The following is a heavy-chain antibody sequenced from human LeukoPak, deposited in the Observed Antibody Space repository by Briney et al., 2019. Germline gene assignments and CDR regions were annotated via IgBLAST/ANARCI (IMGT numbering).Heavy chain of an antibody. V-gene: IGHV1-2*02. CDR2: INPNSGGT. CDR3: AGLPRYNWNEPLDY. D-gene: IGHD1-20*01. Sequence: ASVKVSCKASGYTSTDYYMHWVRQAPGQGPEWMGWINPNSGGTKYAQKFQGRVTMTRDTSINTAYMELTRLTYDDTAVYYCAGLPRYNWNEPLDYWGQGTLVTVSS. CDR1: GYTSTDYY. J-gene: IGHJ4*02.